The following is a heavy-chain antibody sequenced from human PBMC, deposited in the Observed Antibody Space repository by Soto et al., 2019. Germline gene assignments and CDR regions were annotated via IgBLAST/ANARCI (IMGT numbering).Heavy chain of an antibody. CDR2: IYSGGST. D-gene: IGHD3-22*01. CDR1: GFTVSSNY. V-gene: IGHV3-66*01. Sequence: PGGSLRLSCAASGFTVSSNYMSWVRQAPGKGLEWVSVIYSGGSTYYADSVKGRFTISRDNSKNTLYLQMNSLRAEDTAVYYCARDYYDSSGYYPRHFDYWGQGTLVTVSS. CDR3: ARDYYDSSGYYPRHFDY. J-gene: IGHJ4*02.